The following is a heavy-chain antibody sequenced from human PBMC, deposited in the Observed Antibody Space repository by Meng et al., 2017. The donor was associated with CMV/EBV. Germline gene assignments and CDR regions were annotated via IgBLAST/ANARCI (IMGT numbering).Heavy chain of an antibody. CDR1: GGTFSSYA. D-gene: IGHD3-3*01. CDR2: INPSGGST. J-gene: IGHJ6*02. CDR3: ARAGGYDFWSGKPKYGMDV. Sequence: ASVKVSCKASGGTFSSYAISWVRQAPGQGLEWMGIINPSGGSTSYAQKFQGRVTMTRDTSTSTVYMELSSLRSEDTAVYYCARAGGYDFWSGKPKYGMDVWGQGTTVTVSS. V-gene: IGHV1-46*01.